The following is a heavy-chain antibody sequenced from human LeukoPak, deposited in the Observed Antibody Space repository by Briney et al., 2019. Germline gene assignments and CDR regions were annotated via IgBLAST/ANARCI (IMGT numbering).Heavy chain of an antibody. V-gene: IGHV4-59*01. Sequence: NPSETLSLTCAVYGGSFSGYYWSWIRQPPGKGLEWIGYIYYSGSTNYNPSLKSRVTISVDTSKNQFSLKLSSVTAADTAVYYCARVQYYYDSSGYYLFDYWGQGTLVTVSS. J-gene: IGHJ4*02. CDR2: IYYSGST. D-gene: IGHD3-22*01. CDR1: GGSFSGYY. CDR3: ARVQYYYDSSGYYLFDY.